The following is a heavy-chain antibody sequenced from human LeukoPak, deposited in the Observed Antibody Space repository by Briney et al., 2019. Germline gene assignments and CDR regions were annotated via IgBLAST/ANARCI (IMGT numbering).Heavy chain of an antibody. V-gene: IGHV3-23*01. Sequence: PGGSLRLSCAASGFTFSSYAMSWVRQAPGKGLEWASGISGSDGGTYNADSVKGRFTISRDNSKNTLYLQMNSLRAEDAAVYYCAKGSLSYCSGRCYYFDYGGQGTLVTVSS. CDR3: AKGSLSYCSGRCYYFDY. D-gene: IGHD2-15*01. CDR1: GFTFSSYA. J-gene: IGHJ4*02. CDR2: ISGSDGGT.